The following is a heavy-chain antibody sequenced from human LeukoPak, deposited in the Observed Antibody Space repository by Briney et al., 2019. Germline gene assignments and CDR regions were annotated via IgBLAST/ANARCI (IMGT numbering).Heavy chain of an antibody. Sequence: PSETLSLTCTVSGGSISSYYWGWIRQPPGKGLEWIGSIYHSGSTYYNPSLKSRVTISVDTSKNQFSLKLSSVTAADTAVYYCARKSSIVVVSFDYWGQGTLVTVSS. D-gene: IGHD2-2*01. CDR1: GGSISSYY. CDR3: ARKSSIVVVSFDY. V-gene: IGHV4-38-2*02. CDR2: IYHSGST. J-gene: IGHJ4*02.